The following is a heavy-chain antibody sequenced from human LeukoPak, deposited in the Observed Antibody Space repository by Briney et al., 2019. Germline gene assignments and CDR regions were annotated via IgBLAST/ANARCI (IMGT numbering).Heavy chain of an antibody. V-gene: IGHV1-8*01. CDR3: ARGRMVRGVIIGY. Sequence: APVKVSCKASGYTFTSYDINWVRQATGQGLEWMGWMNPNSGNTGYAQKFQGRVTMTRNTSISTAYMELSSLRSEDTAVYYCARGRMVRGVIIGYWGQGTLVTVSS. J-gene: IGHJ4*02. CDR2: MNPNSGNT. D-gene: IGHD3-10*01. CDR1: GYTFTSYD.